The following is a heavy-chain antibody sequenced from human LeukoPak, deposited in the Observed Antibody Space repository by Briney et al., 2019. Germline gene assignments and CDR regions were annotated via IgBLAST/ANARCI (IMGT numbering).Heavy chain of an antibody. D-gene: IGHD1-1*01. CDR3: ARFNNDGGLDV. V-gene: IGHV3-74*01. J-gene: IGHJ6*02. CDR1: GFAFSKYW. Sequence: GGSLRLSCAASGFAFSKYWMHWVRQAPGKGLVWVSRVKSDGSDPTYADSVKGRFTISRDNAKNTLYLQMNSLTTEDTAVYYCARFNNDGGLDVWGQGTTVTVSS. CDR2: VKSDGSDP.